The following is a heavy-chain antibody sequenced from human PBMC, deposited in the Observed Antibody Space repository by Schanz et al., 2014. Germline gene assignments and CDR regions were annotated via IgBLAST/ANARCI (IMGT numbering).Heavy chain of an antibody. J-gene: IGHJ3*02. CDR1: GFSFDDYA. Sequence: EVQLVESGGGWVQPGRSLRLSCVASGFSFDDYAMHWVRQAPGKGLEWVSGITWTSDTTAYADSVKGRFTISRDNAKNSLYLEMTSLRGEDTAVYYCARENLNWEAFDIWGQGTVVTVSS. V-gene: IGHV3-9*01. D-gene: IGHD7-27*01. CDR3: ARENLNWEAFDI. CDR2: ITWTSDTT.